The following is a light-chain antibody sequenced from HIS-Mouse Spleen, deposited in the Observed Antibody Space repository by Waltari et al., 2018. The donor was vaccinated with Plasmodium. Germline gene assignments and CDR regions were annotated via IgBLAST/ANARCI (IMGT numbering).Light chain of an antibody. CDR1: SSDVGSYNL. CDR2: EGS. Sequence: QSALTQPASVSGSPGQSITISCTGTSSDVGSYNLVSWYQQHPGKAPKLMIYEGSKRHSGFSNRFSGSKAGNTASLTISGLQAEDEADYYCCSYAGSSTYVFGTGTKVTVL. J-gene: IGLJ1*01. CDR3: CSYAGSSTYV. V-gene: IGLV2-23*01.